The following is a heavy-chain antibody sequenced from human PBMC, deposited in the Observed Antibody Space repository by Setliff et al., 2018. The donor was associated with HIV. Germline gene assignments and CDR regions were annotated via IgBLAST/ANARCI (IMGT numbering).Heavy chain of an antibody. D-gene: IGHD6-13*01. V-gene: IGHV3-23*01. CDR3: AKTPVGYSSTWFYYFDY. J-gene: IGHJ4*02. CDR2: ISGSGGGT. Sequence: GESLKISCAASGFTFSSYALSWVRQAPGKGLEWVSTISGSGGGTYYADSVKGRFTISRDSSKNTLYLQMNSLRAGDTAVYYCAKTPVGYSSTWFYYFDYWGQGTLVTVSS. CDR1: GFTFSSYA.